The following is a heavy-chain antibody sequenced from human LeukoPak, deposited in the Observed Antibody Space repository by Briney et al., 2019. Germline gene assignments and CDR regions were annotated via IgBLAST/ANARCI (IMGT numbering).Heavy chain of an antibody. CDR2: IKQDGSEK. CDR3: TRLSSYDSSDDGAFDI. D-gene: IGHD3-22*01. CDR1: GFTFSSYW. Sequence: GGSLRLSCAASGFTFSSYWMNWVRQAPGKGLEWVANIKQDGSEKYYVDSVKGRFTISRDNAKNSLYLQMDSLRAEDTAVYHCTRLSSYDSSDDGAFDIWGQGTMVTVSS. V-gene: IGHV3-7*03. J-gene: IGHJ3*02.